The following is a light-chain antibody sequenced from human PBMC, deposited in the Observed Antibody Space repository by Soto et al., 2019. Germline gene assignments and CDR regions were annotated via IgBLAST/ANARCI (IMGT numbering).Light chain of an antibody. J-gene: IGLJ3*02. CDR3: ASFSSSNTWV. V-gene: IGLV2-14*01. CDR1: SSDVGGWDY. Sequence: QSALTQPASVSGSPGQTITISCTGTSSDVGGWDYVSWYQHHPGKAPKVMVYEVTNWPSGVSDRFSGSKSGNTASLTISGLQAEDEADYYCASFSSSNTWVFGGGTKLTVL. CDR2: EVT.